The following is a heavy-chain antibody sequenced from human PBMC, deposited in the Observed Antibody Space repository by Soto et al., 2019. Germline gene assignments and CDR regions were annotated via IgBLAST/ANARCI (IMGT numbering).Heavy chain of an antibody. D-gene: IGHD5-18*01. CDR1: GYTFTGYY. CDR3: ARSGRFGNSYGWKVGRYYGMDV. Sequence: GASVKVSCKASGYTFTGYYMHWVRQAPGQGLEWMGWINPNSGGTNYAQKFQGWVTMTRDTSISTAYMELSRLRSDDTAVYYCARSGRFGNSYGWKVGRYYGMDVWGQGTTVTVS. V-gene: IGHV1-2*04. J-gene: IGHJ6*02. CDR2: INPNSGGT.